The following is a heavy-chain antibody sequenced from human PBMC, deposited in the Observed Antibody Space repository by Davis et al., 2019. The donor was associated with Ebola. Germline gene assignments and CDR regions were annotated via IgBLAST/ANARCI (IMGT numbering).Heavy chain of an antibody. CDR1: GFVFSSYV. D-gene: IGHD2-21*01. CDR2: LGLSADT. Sequence: GESLKISCAASGFVFSSYVMSWVRRAPGKGLEWVSTLGLSADTYYADSVKGRFTSSRDNAKNSLYLEMNSLRDEDTAVYYCARVNLWSRGWAMDVWGNGTTVTVSS. J-gene: IGHJ6*04. CDR3: ARVNLWSRGWAMDV. V-gene: IGHV3-48*02.